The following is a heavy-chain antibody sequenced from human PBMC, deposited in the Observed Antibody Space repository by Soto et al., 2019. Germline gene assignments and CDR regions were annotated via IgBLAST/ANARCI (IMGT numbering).Heavy chain of an antibody. V-gene: IGHV4-31*03. Sequence: KSSETLSLTCTVSGGSISSGDYYWSWVRQHPGKGLEWIGYRSYSGSTYYNPSLKSRVTIVVDTSRNQFSLRLSSVTAADTAVYYCAREGGLAYCGGDCLYNWFDPWGQGTLVTVS. CDR2: RSYSGST. J-gene: IGHJ5*02. CDR1: GGSISSGDYY. CDR3: AREGGLAYCGGDCLYNWFDP. D-gene: IGHD2-21*02.